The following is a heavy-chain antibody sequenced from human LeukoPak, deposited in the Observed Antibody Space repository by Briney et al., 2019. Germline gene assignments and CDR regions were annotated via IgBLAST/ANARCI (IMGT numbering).Heavy chain of an antibody. Sequence: SVKVSCKASGGTFSSYAISWVRQAPGQGLEWMGGIIPIFGTANYAQKFQGRVTITTDESTSTVYMELSSLRSEDTAVYYCARGSEQLASFDYWGQGTLVTVSS. CDR2: IIPIFGTA. CDR3: ARGSEQLASFDY. V-gene: IGHV1-69*05. J-gene: IGHJ4*02. CDR1: GGTFSSYA. D-gene: IGHD6-13*01.